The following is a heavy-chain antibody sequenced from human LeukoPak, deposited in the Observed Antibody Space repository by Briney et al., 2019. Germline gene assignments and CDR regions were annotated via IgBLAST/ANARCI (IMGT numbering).Heavy chain of an antibody. Sequence: GGSLRPSCAASGFTFSSYAMRWVRQAPGKGLEWVSAISGSGGSTYYADSVKGRFTISRDNSKNTLYLQMNSLRAEDTAVYYCAKGPYSSSLATDYWGQGTLVTVSS. CDR3: AKGPYSSSLATDY. D-gene: IGHD6-13*01. V-gene: IGHV3-23*01. J-gene: IGHJ4*02. CDR2: ISGSGGST. CDR1: GFTFSSYA.